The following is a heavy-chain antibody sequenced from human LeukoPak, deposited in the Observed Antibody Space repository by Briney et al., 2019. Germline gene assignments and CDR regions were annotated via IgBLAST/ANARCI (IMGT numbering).Heavy chain of an antibody. Sequence: ASETLSLTCTVSGGSISSGDYYWSWIRQPPGKGLEWIGYIYYSGSTYYNPSLKSRVTISVDTSKNQFSLELSSVTAADTAVYYCARSDPQLSYYYGSGSYYNGVYFDYWGQGTLVTVSS. CDR1: GGSISSGDYY. J-gene: IGHJ4*02. D-gene: IGHD3-10*01. V-gene: IGHV4-30-4*01. CDR2: IYYSGST. CDR3: ARSDPQLSYYYGSGSYYNGVYFDY.